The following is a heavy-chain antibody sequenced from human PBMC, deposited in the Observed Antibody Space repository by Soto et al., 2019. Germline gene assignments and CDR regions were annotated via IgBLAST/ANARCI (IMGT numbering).Heavy chain of an antibody. Sequence: ASVKVSCKASGGTFSSYAISWVRQALGQGLEWMGGIIPIFGTANYAQKFQGRVTITADESTSTAYMELSSLRSEDTAVYYCARGGIAVAGPDFDYWGQGTLVTVSS. CDR3: ARGGIAVAGPDFDY. V-gene: IGHV1-69*13. CDR2: IIPIFGTA. CDR1: GGTFSSYA. J-gene: IGHJ4*02. D-gene: IGHD6-19*01.